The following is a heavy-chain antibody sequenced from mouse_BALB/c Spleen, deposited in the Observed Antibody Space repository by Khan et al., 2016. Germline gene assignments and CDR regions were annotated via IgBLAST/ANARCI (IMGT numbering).Heavy chain of an antibody. CDR2: IWGDGST. V-gene: IGHV2-6-7*01. Sequence: QVQLKESGPGLVAPSQSLSITCTVSAFSITGFAVNWVRQPPGKGLEWLGVIWGDGSTDYDSALKSRLSISKDDSKSQVFLKMNSLQTDDTARYYCASYYDYDGGFAYWGQGTLVTVSA. CDR3: ASYYDYDGGFAY. J-gene: IGHJ3*01. CDR1: AFSITGFA. D-gene: IGHD2-4*01.